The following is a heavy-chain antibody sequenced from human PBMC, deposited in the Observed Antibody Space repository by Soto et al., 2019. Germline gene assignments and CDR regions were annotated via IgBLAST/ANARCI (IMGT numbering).Heavy chain of an antibody. CDR2: ISGSGGST. J-gene: IGHJ4*02. D-gene: IGHD5-18*01. CDR3: AKDLDTAMVTSFDY. CDR1: GFTVRSYA. V-gene: IGHV3-23*01. Sequence: GGALRLAGAASGFTVRSYAMSWVRQAPGKGLEWVSAISGSGGSTYYADSVKGRFTISRDNSKNTLYLQMNSLRAEDTAVYYCAKDLDTAMVTSFDYWGQGTLVTVSS.